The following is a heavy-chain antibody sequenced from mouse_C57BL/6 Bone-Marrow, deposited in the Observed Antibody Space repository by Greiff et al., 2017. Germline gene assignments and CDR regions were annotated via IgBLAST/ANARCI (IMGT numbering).Heavy chain of an antibody. V-gene: IGHV5-12*01. CDR2: ISNGGGST. CDR1: GFTFSDYY. CDR3: ARVDY. J-gene: IGHJ4*01. Sequence: EVKLMESGGGLVQPGGSLKLSCAASGFTFSDYYMYWVRQTPEKRLEWVAYISNGGGSTYYPDTVKGRFTISRDNAKNTLYLQISRLKSEDTAMYYCARVDYWGQGTSVTVSS.